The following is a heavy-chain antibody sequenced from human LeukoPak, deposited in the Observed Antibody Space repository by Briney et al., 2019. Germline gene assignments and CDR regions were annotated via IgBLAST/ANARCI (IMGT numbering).Heavy chain of an antibody. V-gene: IGHV4-59*08. D-gene: IGHD2-21*01. CDR3: ARHRFASPLDS. CDR2: IFYTGDS. Sequence: ETSETLSLTCTASGVSSSSSYWSWIRQPPGKGLEWIGYIFYTGDSNHNPSFKSRVSISLDTSKDQISLKLSSVTAADTAVYYCARHRFASPLDSWGQGTLVTVSS. CDR1: GVSSSSSY. J-gene: IGHJ4*02.